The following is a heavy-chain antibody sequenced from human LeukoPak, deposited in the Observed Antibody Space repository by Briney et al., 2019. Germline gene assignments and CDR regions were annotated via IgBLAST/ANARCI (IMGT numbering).Heavy chain of an antibody. V-gene: IGHV4-59*01. CDR3: ARGKYYFDY. Sequence: PSETLSLTCTASVDSISGYYWSWIRQPPGKGLGWIGYMYYSGNTNYNPSLKSRLTTSLDTSKNQFSLKLSSVTAADTAVYYCARGKYYFDYWGQGTLVTVSS. CDR1: VDSISGYY. CDR2: MYYSGNT. J-gene: IGHJ4*02.